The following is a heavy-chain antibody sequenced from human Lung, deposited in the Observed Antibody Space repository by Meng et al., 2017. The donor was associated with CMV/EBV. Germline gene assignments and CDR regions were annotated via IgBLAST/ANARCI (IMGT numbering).Heavy chain of an antibody. J-gene: IGHJ4*02. CDR1: GFSFSIHG. CDR2: ISYDGNIK. V-gene: IGHV3-30*03. D-gene: IGHD2-2*02. CDR3: VRPRSTYCTITICYSAGFDY. Sequence: SLKISXAASGFSFSIHGMHWVRQAPGKGLEWVAIISYDGNIKYYADSVKGRFTISRDNSKNTLYLQMSSLRPEDTAVYYCVRPRSTYCTITICYSAGFDYWAQGTLVTVSS.